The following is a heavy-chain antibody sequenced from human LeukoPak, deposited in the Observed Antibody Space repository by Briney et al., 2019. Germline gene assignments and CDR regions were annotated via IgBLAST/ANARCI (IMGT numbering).Heavy chain of an antibody. J-gene: IGHJ4*02. D-gene: IGHD5-24*01. V-gene: IGHV3-21*01. CDR1: GFTFSSYS. CDR3: ARDYGEMVSAQYYFDY. CDR2: ISSSSSYI. Sequence: KPGGSLRRSCAASGFTFSSYSMNWVRQAPGKELEWVSSISSSSSYIYYADSVKGRFTISRDNAKYSLYLQMNSPRAEDTAVYYCARDYGEMVSAQYYFDYWGQGTLVTVSS.